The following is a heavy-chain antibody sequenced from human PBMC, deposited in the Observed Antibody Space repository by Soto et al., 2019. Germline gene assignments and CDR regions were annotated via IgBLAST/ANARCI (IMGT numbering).Heavy chain of an antibody. D-gene: IGHD3-22*01. CDR3: ARDRSSSFWGLLPKLDAIDI. J-gene: IGHJ3*02. Sequence: QVQLVESGGGVVQPGRSLRLSCAASGFTFSSYAMHWVRQAPGKGLEWVAVISYDGSNKYYADSVKGRFTISRDNSKNTLYLQMNSLRAEDTAVYYCARDRSSSFWGLLPKLDAIDIWGQGTMVTVSS. V-gene: IGHV3-30-3*01. CDR1: GFTFSSYA. CDR2: ISYDGSNK.